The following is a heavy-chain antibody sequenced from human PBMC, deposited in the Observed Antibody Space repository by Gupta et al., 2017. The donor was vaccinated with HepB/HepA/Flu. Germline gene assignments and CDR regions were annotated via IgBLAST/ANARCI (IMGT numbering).Heavy chain of an antibody. CDR2: IYPGDSDT. CDR1: GYSFTSYW. V-gene: IGHV5-51*01. Sequence: EVQLEQSGAEVKKPGESLKISCKGSGYSFTSYWIAWVRQMPGKGLEFMGIIYPGDSDTRYSPSFQGQVTISADKSTNTAYLQWSRLKASDTAMYFCARKEGGRYPIDYWGQGTLVTVSS. CDR3: ARKEGGRYPIDY. D-gene: IGHD1-26*01. J-gene: IGHJ4*02.